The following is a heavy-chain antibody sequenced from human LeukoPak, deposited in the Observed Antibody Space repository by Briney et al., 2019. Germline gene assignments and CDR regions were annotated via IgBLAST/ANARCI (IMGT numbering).Heavy chain of an antibody. CDR3: ARQVVTLSSDAFDI. CDR2: INSDGSSR. CDR1: GFTFSSYW. Sequence: GGSLRLSCAASGFTFSSYWMYWVRRVPGKGLVWVSRINSDGSSRSYADSVKGRLTISRDNAKNTLYLQMNSLRAEDTAVYYCARQVVTLSSDAFDIWGQGTMVTVSS. D-gene: IGHD2-21*02. V-gene: IGHV3-74*01. J-gene: IGHJ3*02.